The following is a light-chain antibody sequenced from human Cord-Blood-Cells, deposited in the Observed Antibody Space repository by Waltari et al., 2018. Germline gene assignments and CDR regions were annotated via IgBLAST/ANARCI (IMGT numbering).Light chain of an antibody. CDR3: SSYTSSSTVV. J-gene: IGLJ3*02. CDR1: SSDVGGYHY. Sequence: QSALTQPASVSGSPGQSITISRTGTSSDVGGYHYVSWYPQHSGKAPKLMIYDVSNRPSGVSNRFSGSKSGNTASLTISGLQSEDEADYYCSSYTSSSTVVFGGGTKLTVL. V-gene: IGLV2-14*01. CDR2: DVS.